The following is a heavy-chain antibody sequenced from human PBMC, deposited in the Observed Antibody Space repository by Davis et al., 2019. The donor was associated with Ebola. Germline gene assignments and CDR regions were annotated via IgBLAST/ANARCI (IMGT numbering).Heavy chain of an antibody. Sequence: PGGSLRLSCAASGFTFSSYAMSWVRQAPGKGREWVSAISGSGGSTYYADSVKGRFTISRDNSKNTLYLQMNSLRAEDTAVYYCAKDRYQLLYLVGDAFDIWGQGTMVTVSS. CDR3: AKDRYQLLYLVGDAFDI. V-gene: IGHV3-23*01. D-gene: IGHD2-2*02. CDR1: GFTFSSYA. CDR2: ISGSGGST. J-gene: IGHJ3*02.